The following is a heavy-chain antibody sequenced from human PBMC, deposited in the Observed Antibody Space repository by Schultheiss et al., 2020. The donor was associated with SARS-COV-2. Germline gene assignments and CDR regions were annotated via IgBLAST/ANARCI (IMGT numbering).Heavy chain of an antibody. Sequence: GESLRLSCAASGFTFSSYGMHWVRQAPGKGLEWVSAISGSGGSTYYADSVKGRFTISRDNSKNTLYLQMNSLRAEDTAVYYCATREGYDFWSGAFGYWGQGTLVTVSS. CDR1: GFTFSSYG. D-gene: IGHD3-3*01. V-gene: IGHV3-23*01. J-gene: IGHJ4*02. CDR2: ISGSGGST. CDR3: ATREGYDFWSGAFGY.